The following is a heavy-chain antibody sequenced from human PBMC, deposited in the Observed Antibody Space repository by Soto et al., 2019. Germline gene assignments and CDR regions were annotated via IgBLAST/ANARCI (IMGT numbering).Heavy chain of an antibody. CDR1: GESFSANY. D-gene: IGHD6-6*01. CDR3: ARGRGATIAARPGYYYYYGMDV. CDR2: INHSGST. Sequence: SETLSLNCAVYGESFSANYWSWIRQPPGKGLEWIGEINHSGSTNYNPSLKSRVTISVDTSKNQFSLKLSSVTAADTAVYYCARGRGATIAARPGYYYYYGMDVWGQGTTVTVSS. J-gene: IGHJ6*02. V-gene: IGHV4-34*01.